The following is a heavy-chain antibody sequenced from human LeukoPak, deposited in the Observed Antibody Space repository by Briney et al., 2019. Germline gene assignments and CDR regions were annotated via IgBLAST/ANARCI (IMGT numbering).Heavy chain of an antibody. Sequence: GGSLRLSCAASGFTVSSNYMTWVRQAPGKGLEWVSVIYSGGTTYYADSVKGRFTIFRDNSKNTLYLQMNSLRVEDTAVYYCARWYGVPWGQGTLVTVSP. D-gene: IGHD1-14*01. V-gene: IGHV3-53*01. CDR2: IYSGGTT. CDR3: ARWYGVP. J-gene: IGHJ5*02. CDR1: GFTVSSNY.